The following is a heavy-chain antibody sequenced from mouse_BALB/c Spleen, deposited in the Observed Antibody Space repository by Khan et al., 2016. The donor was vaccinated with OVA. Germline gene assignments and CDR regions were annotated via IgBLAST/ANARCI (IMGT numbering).Heavy chain of an antibody. CDR2: INTYTGEP. CDR3: ARPPYFSYTLDY. D-gene: IGHD2-10*01. V-gene: IGHV9-3-1*01. J-gene: IGHJ4*01. CDR1: GYTFKNYG. Sequence: QIQLVQSGPELKKPGATVKISCKASGYTFKNYGMNWVKQSPGKALKWMGWINTYTGEPTYADDFKGRFAFSLETSASIAYLQNNNLKNEDTATYFCARPPYFSYTLDYWGQGTSVTVSS.